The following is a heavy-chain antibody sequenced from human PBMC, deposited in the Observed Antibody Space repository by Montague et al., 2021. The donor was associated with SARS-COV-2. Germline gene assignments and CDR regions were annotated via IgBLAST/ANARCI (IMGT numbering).Heavy chain of an antibody. CDR1: GFSLSTSGMC. V-gene: IGHV2-70*01. D-gene: IGHD3-10*01. Sequence: PALVKPTQTLTLTCTFSGFSLSTSGMCVSWIRQPPGKALEWLALIDWDDDKYYSTSLKTRLTISKDTSKNQVVLTMTNMDPVDTATYYCARSLLWFGELSAFDIWGQGAMVTVSS. CDR3: ARSLLWFGELSAFDI. J-gene: IGHJ3*02. CDR2: IDWDDDK.